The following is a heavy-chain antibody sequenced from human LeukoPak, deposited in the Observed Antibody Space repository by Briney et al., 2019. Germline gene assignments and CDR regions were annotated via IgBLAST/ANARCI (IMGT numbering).Heavy chain of an antibody. V-gene: IGHV1-69*05. D-gene: IGHD4-17*01. CDR2: IIPIFGTA. CDR1: GGTLSSYA. J-gene: IGHJ5*02. CDR3: ARELEPDSGDYGFSGWFDP. Sequence: ASVKVSCKASGGTLSSYAISWVRQAPGQGLEWMGRIIPIFGTANYAQKFQGRVTITTDESTSTAYLELSSLRSEDRAVYYCARELEPDSGDYGFSGWFDPWGQGTLVTVSS.